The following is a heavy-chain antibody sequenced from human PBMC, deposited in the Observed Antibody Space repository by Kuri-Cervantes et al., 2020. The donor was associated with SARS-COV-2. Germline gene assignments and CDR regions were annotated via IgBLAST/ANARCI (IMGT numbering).Heavy chain of an antibody. CDR3: VKDVGYGDLAFGY. V-gene: IGHV3-64D*08. J-gene: IGHJ4*02. D-gene: IGHD4-17*01. Sequence: GGPLRLSCSASGFTFSSYAMHWVRQAPGKGLEYVSAISSNGGSTYYADSVKGRFTISRDNSKNTLYLQMSSLRAEDTAVYYCVKDVGYGDLAFGYWGQGTLVTVSS. CDR2: ISSNGGST. CDR1: GFTFSSYA.